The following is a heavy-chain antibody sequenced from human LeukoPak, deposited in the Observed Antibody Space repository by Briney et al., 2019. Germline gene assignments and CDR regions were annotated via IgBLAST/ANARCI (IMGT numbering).Heavy chain of an antibody. CDR3: VKDLSGSYSFDY. CDR1: GFTFSSYA. Sequence: PGGSLRLSCSASGFTFSSYAMHWVRQAPGKGLDYVSGINDNGGTTHYADSLKGRFTISRDSSKNTLYLQMTSLRAEDTGVYYCVKDLSGSYSFDYWGQGTLVTVSS. J-gene: IGHJ4*02. CDR2: INDNGGTT. D-gene: IGHD1-26*01. V-gene: IGHV3-64D*09.